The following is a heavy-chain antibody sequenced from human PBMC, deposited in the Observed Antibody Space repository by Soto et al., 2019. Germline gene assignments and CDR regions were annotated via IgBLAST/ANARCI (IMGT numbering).Heavy chain of an antibody. CDR2: IVVGSGNT. CDR3: AAGVGAVRTFDY. Sequence: ASVKVSCKASGFTFTSSAVQWVRQARGQRLEWIGWIVVGSGNTNYAQKFQERVTITRDMSTSTAYMELSSLRSEDTAVYYCAAGVGAVRTFDYWGQGTLVTVSS. V-gene: IGHV1-58*01. CDR1: GFTFTSSA. J-gene: IGHJ4*02. D-gene: IGHD1-26*01.